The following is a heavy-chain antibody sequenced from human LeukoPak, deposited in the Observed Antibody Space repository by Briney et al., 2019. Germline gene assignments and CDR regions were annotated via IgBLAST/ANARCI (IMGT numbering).Heavy chain of an antibody. J-gene: IGHJ4*02. CDR1: GFTFSSYW. CDR2: INSDGSST. D-gene: IGHD3-16*01. Sequence: GGSLRLSCAASGFTFSSYWMHWVRQAPGKGLVWVSRINSDGSSTSYADPVKGRFTISRDNAKNTLYLQMNSLRAEDTAVYYCARVGWGYYFDYWGQGTLVTVSS. V-gene: IGHV3-74*01. CDR3: ARVGWGYYFDY.